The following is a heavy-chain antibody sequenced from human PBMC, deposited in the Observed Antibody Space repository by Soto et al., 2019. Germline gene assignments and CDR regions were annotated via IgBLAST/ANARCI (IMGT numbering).Heavy chain of an antibody. CDR2: ISYDGSNK. CDR1: GFTFSSYG. Sequence: GGSLRLSCEASGFTFSSYGMHWVRQAPGKGLEWVAVISYDGSNKYYADSVKGRFTISRDNSKNTLYLQMNSLRAGDTAVYYCARARYSGYEVYFDYWGQGTLVTVSS. CDR3: ARARYSGYEVYFDY. J-gene: IGHJ4*02. D-gene: IGHD5-12*01. V-gene: IGHV3-30*03.